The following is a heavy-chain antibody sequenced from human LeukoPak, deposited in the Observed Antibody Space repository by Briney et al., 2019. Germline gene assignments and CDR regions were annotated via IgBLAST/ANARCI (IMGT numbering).Heavy chain of an antibody. CDR1: GFTFSSYA. V-gene: IGHV3-30-3*01. J-gene: IGHJ4*02. D-gene: IGHD2-2*01. CDR3: AKAVGSGCSSTSCLFDY. Sequence: PGRSLRLSCAASGFTFSSYAMHWVRQAPGKGLEWVAVISYDGSNKNYADSVKGRFTISRDNSKNTLYLQMNSLRAEDTAVYYCAKAVGSGCSSTSCLFDYWGQGTLVTVSS. CDR2: ISYDGSNK.